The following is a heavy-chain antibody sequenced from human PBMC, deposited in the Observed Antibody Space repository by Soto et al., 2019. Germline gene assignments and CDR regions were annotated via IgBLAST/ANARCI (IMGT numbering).Heavy chain of an antibody. CDR3: ARGLGGSFGVPTFDY. J-gene: IGHJ4*02. V-gene: IGHV3-11*05. CDR2: ITSSSSYT. CDR1: GFTFGDYY. D-gene: IGHD3-16*01. Sequence: QVQLVESGGGLVKPGGSLRLSCAASGFTFGDYYMSWIRQAPGKGLEWVSYITSSSSYTNYADSVKGRFTISRDNAQDSLSLQMNSLRAADTAVYYCARGLGGSFGVPTFDYWGQGILVTVSS.